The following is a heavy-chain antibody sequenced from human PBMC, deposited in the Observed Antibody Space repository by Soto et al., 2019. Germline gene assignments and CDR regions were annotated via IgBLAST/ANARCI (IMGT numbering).Heavy chain of an antibody. CDR3: ARGGLQRALDV. V-gene: IGHV3-74*03. Sequence: GGSLRLSCVASGFPFDPYVMAWVRQAPGKGLVWVSRVNNDGTDTTHADSVKGRFTISRDNAENTLYLQMNSLRAEDTAVYYCARGGLQRALDVWGQGSTVTVSS. CDR2: VNNDGTDT. CDR1: GFPFDPYV. J-gene: IGHJ6*02. D-gene: IGHD6-25*01.